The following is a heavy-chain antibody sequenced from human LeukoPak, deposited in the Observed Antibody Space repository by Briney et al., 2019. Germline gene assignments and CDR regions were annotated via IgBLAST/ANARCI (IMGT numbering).Heavy chain of an antibody. Sequence: GGSLELSCEASGFTFSSFWMNWAGQAQGKGLEWVASINHNGNVNYYVDSVKGRFTISRDNAKNSLYLQMSNLRAEDTAVYFCARGGGLDVWGQGATVTVSS. CDR1: GFTFSSFW. V-gene: IGHV3-7*03. CDR2: INHNGNVN. D-gene: IGHD3-16*01. J-gene: IGHJ6*02. CDR3: ARGGGLDV.